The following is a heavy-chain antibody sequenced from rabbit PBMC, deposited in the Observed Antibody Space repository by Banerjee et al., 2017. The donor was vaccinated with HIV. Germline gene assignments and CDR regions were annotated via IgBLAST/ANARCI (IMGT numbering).Heavy chain of an antibody. D-gene: IGHD6-1*01. J-gene: IGHJ4*01. V-gene: IGHV1S40*01. CDR2: IDAGNSGNT. Sequence: QSLQESGGGLFQPGGSLALTCKASGFSLSNNYVMCWVRQAPGKGLEWIACIDAGNSGNTYYATWAKGRFTISKTSSTTVTLQMTSLTAADTATYFCARENTGDVAYDSFNLWGPGTLVTVS. CDR3: ARENTGDVAYDSFNL. CDR1: GFSLSNNYV.